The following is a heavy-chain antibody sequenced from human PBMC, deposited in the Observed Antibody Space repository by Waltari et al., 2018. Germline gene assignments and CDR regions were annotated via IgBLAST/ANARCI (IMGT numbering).Heavy chain of an antibody. J-gene: IGHJ3*02. V-gene: IGHV1-2*02. D-gene: IGHD6-25*01. CDR3: ARDRLAGSGYYDAFDI. Sequence: QVQLVQSGAEVKKPGASVKVSCKASGYTFTGYYMHWVRQAPGQGLGWMGWVNRNSGGTNEAQKFQGGVTMTRDTSMSRAYMELSRLRSDDTAVYYCARDRLAGSGYYDAFDIWGQGTMVTVSS. CDR2: VNRNSGGT. CDR1: GYTFTGYY.